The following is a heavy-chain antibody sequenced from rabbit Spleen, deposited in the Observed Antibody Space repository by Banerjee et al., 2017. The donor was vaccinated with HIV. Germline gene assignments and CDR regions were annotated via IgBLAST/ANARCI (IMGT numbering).Heavy chain of an antibody. CDR3: ARDTGTSFSTYGMDL. Sequence: QQQLEESGGGLVKPEGSLTLTCTASGFSFSSSHYMCWVRQAPGKGLEWIGFIYTGNGKNYYANWAKGRFTISKTSSTTVTLQVTSLTVADTATYFCARDTGTSFSTYGMDLWGPGTLVTVS. V-gene: IGHV1S45*01. D-gene: IGHD7-1*01. J-gene: IGHJ6*01. CDR2: IYTGNGKN. CDR1: GFSFSSSHY.